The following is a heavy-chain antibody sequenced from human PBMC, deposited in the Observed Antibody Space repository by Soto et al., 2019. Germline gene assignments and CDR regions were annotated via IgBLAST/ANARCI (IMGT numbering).Heavy chain of an antibody. V-gene: IGHV4-31*03. D-gene: IGHD6-6*01. CDR1: GGSIRSGAYY. Sequence: QVQLQESGPGLVKPSQTLSLTCTVPGGSIRSGAYYWMWIRPHPAQGLEWVGHIYNSGSTYYNPSLKRRVTISVDTSKNTFSLKLNSVTAADTAVHYCARVSYSSYTRYYYYGMDVWGQGTTVTVSS. CDR2: IYNSGST. J-gene: IGHJ6*02. CDR3: ARVSYSSYTRYYYYGMDV.